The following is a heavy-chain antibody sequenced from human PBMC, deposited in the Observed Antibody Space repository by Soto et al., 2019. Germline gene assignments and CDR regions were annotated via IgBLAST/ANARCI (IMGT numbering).Heavy chain of an antibody. CDR1: GGSISSSY. CDR3: ARVTNYYDSSGYYPRFDP. V-gene: IGHV4-59*01. Sequence: SETLSLTCTVSGGSISSSYWSWIRQPPGKGLEWIGYIYDSGSTYYNSSLRSRVTISVDTSNNQFSLKLRSVTAADTAVYYCARVTNYYDSSGYYPRFDPWGQGTLVTVSS. D-gene: IGHD3-22*01. J-gene: IGHJ5*02. CDR2: IYDSGST.